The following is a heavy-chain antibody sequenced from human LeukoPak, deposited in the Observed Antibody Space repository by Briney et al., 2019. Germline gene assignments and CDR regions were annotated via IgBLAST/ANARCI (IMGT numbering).Heavy chain of an antibody. Sequence: SETLSLTCTVSGGSIRSGSYYWSWIRQPAGKGLEWIGRIHAGGSTNYNPSLKSRVTISVDTSKNQFSLKLSSVTAADTAVYYCARRRSLDYWGQGTLVTVSS. CDR1: GGSIRSGSYY. J-gene: IGHJ4*02. D-gene: IGHD2-15*01. CDR3: ARRRSLDY. V-gene: IGHV4-61*02. CDR2: IHAGGST.